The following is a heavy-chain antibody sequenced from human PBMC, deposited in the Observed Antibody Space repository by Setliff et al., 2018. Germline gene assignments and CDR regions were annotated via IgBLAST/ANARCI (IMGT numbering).Heavy chain of an antibody. CDR1: GYIFSAYH. Sequence: ASVKVSCKASGYIFSAYHVHWVRQAPGQGPEWVGCIRPLRGDTKSAQKFQGRLTMTGDASINTAFMELTGLTSDDTAVYYCARAPSGTGFYHFFSYMAVWGKGTTVTAP. CDR3: ARAPSGTGFYHFFSYMAV. CDR2: IRPLRGDT. V-gene: IGHV1-2*02. J-gene: IGHJ6*03. D-gene: IGHD1-7*01.